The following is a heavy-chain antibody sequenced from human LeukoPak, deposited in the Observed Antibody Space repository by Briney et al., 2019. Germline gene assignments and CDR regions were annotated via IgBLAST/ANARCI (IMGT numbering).Heavy chain of an antibody. CDR3: ATDLPTGFGSTAY. CDR1: GNTFTNNF. D-gene: IGHD3-10*01. V-gene: IGHV1-46*01. J-gene: IGHJ4*02. Sequence: WASVKVSCKASGNTFTNNFMHWVRQAPGQGLEWMGLINPSGSATTYPQKLQGRVTMTRDTSTNTVYMALSSLRSEDTAVYYCATDLPTGFGSTAYWGQGTLVTVSS. CDR2: INPSGSAT.